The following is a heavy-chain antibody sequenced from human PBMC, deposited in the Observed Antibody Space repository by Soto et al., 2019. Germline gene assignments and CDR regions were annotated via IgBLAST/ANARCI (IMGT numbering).Heavy chain of an antibody. J-gene: IGHJ5*01. CDR1: GFSFHEYA. CDR3: ATDYRGNHWFDF. V-gene: IGHV3-9*01. D-gene: IGHD2-21*01. Sequence: PGGSLRLSFAASGFSFHEYAMHWVRQAPGKGLEWVSGISYDSGAIGYADSVKGRFTISRDNTRNSLFLQLDSLRSDDTAFDYCATDYRGNHWFDFWDLVTLVIVSS. CDR2: ISYDSGAI.